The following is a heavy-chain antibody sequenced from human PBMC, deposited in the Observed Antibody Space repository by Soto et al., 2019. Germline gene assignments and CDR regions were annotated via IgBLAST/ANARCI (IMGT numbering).Heavy chain of an antibody. CDR3: ARGARDPLGGGYNTHFDY. Sequence: KPSETLSLTCTVSGGSISSYYWSWIRQPPGKGLEWIGYIYYSGSTNYNPSLKSRVTISVDTSKNQFSLKLSSVTAADTAVYYCARGARDPLGGGYNTHFDYWGQGTLVTVSS. CDR1: GGSISSYY. J-gene: IGHJ4*02. CDR2: IYYSGST. V-gene: IGHV4-59*01. D-gene: IGHD5-12*01.